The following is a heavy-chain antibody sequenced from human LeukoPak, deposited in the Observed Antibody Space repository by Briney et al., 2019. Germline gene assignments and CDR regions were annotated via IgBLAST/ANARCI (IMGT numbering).Heavy chain of an antibody. Sequence: GGSLRLSCAASGFSLSSYAMSWVRQAPGKGLEWVSGISDSGGSTYYADSVKGRFTISRDNSKKQLFLQVDSLRVEDTAVYYCAKGKINHDGAFDAWGQGTRVTVSS. CDR3: AKGKINHDGAFDA. J-gene: IGHJ3*01. D-gene: IGHD3-16*01. CDR1: GFSLSSYA. CDR2: ISDSGGST. V-gene: IGHV3-23*01.